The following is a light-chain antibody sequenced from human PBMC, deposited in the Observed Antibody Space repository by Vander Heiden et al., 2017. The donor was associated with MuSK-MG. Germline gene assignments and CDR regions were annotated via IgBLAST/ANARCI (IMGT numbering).Light chain of an antibody. J-gene: IGKJ4*01. CDR3: QQSDSKFLVT. CDR1: QSIRSH. Sequence: DIQLTQSPSSLSASVGDRVTITCRASQSIRSHLNWYQQKPGEAPKLPIYDESSLYNGVPTRFSGSGSGTDFTLTISSLQPEDFATYFCQQSDSKFLVTFGGGTKVEIK. CDR2: DES. V-gene: IGKV1-39*01.